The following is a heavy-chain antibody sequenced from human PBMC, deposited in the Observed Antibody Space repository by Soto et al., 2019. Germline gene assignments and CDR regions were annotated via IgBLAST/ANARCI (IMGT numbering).Heavy chain of an antibody. CDR3: ARLLRYFDFDYYYYMDV. Sequence: PSETLSLTCTVSGGSISSYYWSWIRQPPGKGLEWIGYIYYSGSTDYNPSLKSRVTISVDTSKNQFSLKLSSVTAADTAVYYCARLLRYFDFDYYYYMDVWGKGTTVTVSS. D-gene: IGHD3-9*01. CDR2: IYYSGST. CDR1: GGSISSYY. J-gene: IGHJ6*03. V-gene: IGHV4-59*01.